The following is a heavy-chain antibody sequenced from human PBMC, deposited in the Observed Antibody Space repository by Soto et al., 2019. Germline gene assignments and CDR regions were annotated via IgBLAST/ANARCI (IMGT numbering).Heavy chain of an antibody. J-gene: IGHJ3*01. CDR3: AKSLVTPSDAFDL. D-gene: IGHD2-21*02. V-gene: IGHV3-23*01. Sequence: LRLSCAASGFTFGNYAMNCVRQAPGKGLEWISTISDPGASTYYANSVKGRFSMSRDNSKNTLFLQMNIPIADDTAVYFCAKSLVTPSDAFDLWGRGTLVTVSS. CDR2: ISDPGAST. CDR1: GFTFGNYA.